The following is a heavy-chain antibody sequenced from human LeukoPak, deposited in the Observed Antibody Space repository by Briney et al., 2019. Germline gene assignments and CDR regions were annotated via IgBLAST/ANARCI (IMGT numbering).Heavy chain of an antibody. CDR1: GYTLTELS. D-gene: IGHD2-21*01. CDR3: ARRINYYFDY. CDR2: FDPEDGET. Sequence: ASVKVSCKVSGYTLTELSMHWVRQAPGKGLEWMGRFDPEDGETIYAQKFQGRVTMTRDTSISTAYMELSRLRSDDTAVYYCARRINYYFDYWGQGTLVTVSS. J-gene: IGHJ4*02. V-gene: IGHV1-24*01.